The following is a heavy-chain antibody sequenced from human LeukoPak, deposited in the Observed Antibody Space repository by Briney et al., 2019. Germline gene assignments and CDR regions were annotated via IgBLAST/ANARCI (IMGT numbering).Heavy chain of an antibody. CDR2: ISYSGTT. D-gene: IGHD6-13*01. CDR1: GGSISSGSYY. J-gene: IGHJ4*02. Sequence: SETLSLTCTVSGGSISSGSYYWGWVRQPPGKGLEWIGSISYSGTTYYNLSLKSRVTLSVDTSKNQFSLKLSSVTAADTALYYCARHLRGGSIWFDYWGQGTLVTVS. CDR3: ARHLRGGSIWFDY. V-gene: IGHV4-39*01.